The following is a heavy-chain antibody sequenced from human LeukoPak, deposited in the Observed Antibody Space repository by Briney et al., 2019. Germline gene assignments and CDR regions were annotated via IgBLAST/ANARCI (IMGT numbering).Heavy chain of an antibody. V-gene: IGHV3-21*01. CDR2: ISRASESI. Sequence: PGGSLGLSCEASGFNFNTYSMAWVRQAPGKGLEWVSIISRASESIFYADSVKGRFTISRDNAKNSLYLQMNGLRAEDTAAYYCARGATDTTRWFDPWGQGTLVTVSS. CDR1: GFNFNTYS. CDR3: ARGATDTTRWFDP. D-gene: IGHD1-7*01. J-gene: IGHJ5*02.